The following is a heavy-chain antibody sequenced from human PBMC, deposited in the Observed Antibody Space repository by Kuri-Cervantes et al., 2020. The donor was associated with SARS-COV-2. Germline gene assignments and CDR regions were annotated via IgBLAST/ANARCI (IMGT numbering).Heavy chain of an antibody. Sequence: GSLRLSCTVSGGSISSYYWSWIRQPPGKGLEWIGYIYYSGSTNYNPSLKSRVTISVDTSKNQFSLKLSSVTAADTAVYYCAREKGGCSGGSCFYFDYWGQGTLVTVSS. D-gene: IGHD2-15*01. CDR2: IYYSGST. CDR1: GGSISSYY. J-gene: IGHJ4*02. CDR3: AREKGGCSGGSCFYFDY. V-gene: IGHV4-59*01.